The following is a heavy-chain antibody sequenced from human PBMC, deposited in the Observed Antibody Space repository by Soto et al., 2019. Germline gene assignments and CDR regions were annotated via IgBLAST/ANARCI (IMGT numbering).Heavy chain of an antibody. V-gene: IGHV3-11*06. D-gene: IGHD6-13*01. J-gene: IGHJ4*02. CDR3: ARASGIAAAGTRVDY. Sequence: QVQLVESGGGLVKPGGSLRLSCAASGFTFSDYYMSWIRQAPGKGLEWVSYISSSSSYTNYADSVKGRFTISRDNAKNSLYRQMNSLRGEDTAVYYCARASGIAAAGTRVDYWGQGTLVTVSS. CDR2: ISSSSSYT. CDR1: GFTFSDYY.